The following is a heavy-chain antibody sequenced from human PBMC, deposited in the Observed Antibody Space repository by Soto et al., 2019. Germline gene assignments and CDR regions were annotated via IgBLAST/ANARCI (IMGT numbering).Heavy chain of an antibody. CDR1: EYSFTNYW. CDR2: IYPGDSDT. V-gene: IGHV5-51*01. D-gene: IGHD5-12*01. Sequence: GESLKISCKGSEYSFTNYWIAWVRQMPGKGLEWMGIIYPGDSDTRYSPSFQGQVTISADRSISTAYLQWSSLKASDTAMYYCARQDGFALFYFDYWGQGTLVTVSS. CDR3: ARQDGFALFYFDY. J-gene: IGHJ4*02.